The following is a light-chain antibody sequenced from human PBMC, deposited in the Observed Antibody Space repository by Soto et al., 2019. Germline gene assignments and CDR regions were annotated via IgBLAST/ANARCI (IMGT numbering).Light chain of an antibody. CDR3: QQYGNSPFT. V-gene: IGKV3-20*01. Sequence: EIVLTQSPGTLSLSPGERATLSCRASQSVGSSYLAWYQQKPGQTPRLLIYGASTRATGIPDRFSGSGSGTDFSLTISRLEPKDFAVYYCQQYGNSPFTFGPGTKVDIK. CDR2: GAS. CDR1: QSVGSSY. J-gene: IGKJ3*01.